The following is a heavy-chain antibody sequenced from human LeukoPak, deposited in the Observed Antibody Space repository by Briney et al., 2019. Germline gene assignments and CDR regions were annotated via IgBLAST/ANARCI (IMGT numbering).Heavy chain of an antibody. D-gene: IGHD1-26*01. CDR3: TRHFNEELPYYYYYMDV. Sequence: ASVKVSCKASGYTFTSYGISWVRQAPGQGLEWMGIINPSGGSTSYAQKFQGRVTMTRDMSTSTVYMELSSLRSEDTAVYYCTRHFNEELPYYYYYMDVWGKGTTVTVSS. J-gene: IGHJ6*03. CDR2: INPSGGST. CDR1: GYTFTSYG. V-gene: IGHV1-46*03.